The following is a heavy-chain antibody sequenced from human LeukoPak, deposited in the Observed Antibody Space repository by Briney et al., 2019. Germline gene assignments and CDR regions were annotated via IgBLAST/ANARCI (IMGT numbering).Heavy chain of an antibody. J-gene: IGHJ4*02. CDR3: ARLSSGYPYFFDY. CDR1: GGSISSYY. D-gene: IGHD3-22*01. Sequence: SETLSLTCTVSGGSISSYYWSWIRQAPGKGLEWIVYIYTSGSTYYNPSLKSRVTISVDTSKNQFSLKLTSVTAADTAVYYCARLSSGYPYFFDYWGQGTQVTVSS. CDR2: IYTSGST. V-gene: IGHV4-4*09.